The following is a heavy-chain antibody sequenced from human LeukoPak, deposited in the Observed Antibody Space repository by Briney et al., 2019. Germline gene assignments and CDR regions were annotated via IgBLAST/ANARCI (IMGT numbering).Heavy chain of an antibody. J-gene: IGHJ4*02. Sequence: GGSLRLSCAASGFTFSSYGMHWVRQAPGKGLEWLAVISYDGSNKYYADSVKGRFTISRDNSKNTLYLQMNSLRAEDTAVYYCAKDPGQSFDYWGQGTLVTVSS. CDR2: ISYDGSNK. CDR1: GFTFSSYG. CDR3: AKDPGQSFDY. V-gene: IGHV3-30*18. D-gene: IGHD3-10*01.